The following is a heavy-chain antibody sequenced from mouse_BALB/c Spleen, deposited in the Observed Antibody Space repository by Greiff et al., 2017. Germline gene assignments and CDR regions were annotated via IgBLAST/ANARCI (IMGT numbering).Heavy chain of an antibody. CDR1: GFSLSRYS. CDR3: ARNRPAPQLGHYAMDY. D-gene: IGHD4-1*02. CDR2: IWGGGST. J-gene: IGHJ4*01. V-gene: IGHV2-6-4*01. Sequence: QVQLKESGPGLVAPSQSLSITCTVSGFSLSRYSVHWVRQPPGKGLEWLGMIWGGGSTDYNSALKSRLSISKDNSKSQVFLKMNSLQTDDTAMYYCARNRPAPQLGHYAMDYWGQGTSVTVSS.